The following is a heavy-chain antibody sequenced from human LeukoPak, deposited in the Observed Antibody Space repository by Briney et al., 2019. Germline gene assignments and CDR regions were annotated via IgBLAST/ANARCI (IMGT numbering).Heavy chain of an antibody. V-gene: IGHV4-39*01. D-gene: IGHD3-22*01. CDR3: ARSRTTMIYSRGGDFDY. CDR2: IYYSGST. CDR1: GGSISSSSYY. Sequence: SETLSLTCTVSGGSISSSSYYWGWIRQPPGKGLEWIGSIYYSGSTYYNPSLKSRVTISVDTSKNQFSLKLSSVTAADTAVYYCARSRTTMIYSRGGDFDYWGQGTLVTVSS. J-gene: IGHJ4*02.